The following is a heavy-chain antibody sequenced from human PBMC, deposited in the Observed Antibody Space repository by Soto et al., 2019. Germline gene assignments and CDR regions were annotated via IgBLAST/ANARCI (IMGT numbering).Heavy chain of an antibody. J-gene: IGHJ6*02. Sequence: SETLSLTCTVSGGSISSGGYYWSWIRQHPGKGLEWIGYIYYSGSTNYNPSLKSRVTISVDTSKNQFSLKLSSVTAADTAVYYCARAWTVRTFVVPAASMDVWGQGTTVTVSS. CDR2: IYYSGST. CDR3: ARAWTVRTFVVPAASMDV. V-gene: IGHV4-61*08. D-gene: IGHD2-2*01. CDR1: GGSISSGGYY.